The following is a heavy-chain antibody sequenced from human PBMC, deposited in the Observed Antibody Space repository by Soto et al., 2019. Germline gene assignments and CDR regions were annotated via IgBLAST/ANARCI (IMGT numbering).Heavy chain of an antibody. V-gene: IGHV1-3*01. CDR3: ARNACSGTSCHTQENYHAMDV. J-gene: IGHJ6*02. D-gene: IGHD2-2*01. CDR2: INAGNGNT. CDR1: GCTLTNYA. Sequence: ASVKVLFEGSGCTLTNYAMQWERQAPGQRIKWKGWINAGNGNTKYSQKFQGRVTITSDTYASTAYMESTSLRSENTAVYYCARNACSGTSCHTQENYHAMDVWGQGTMVTSP.